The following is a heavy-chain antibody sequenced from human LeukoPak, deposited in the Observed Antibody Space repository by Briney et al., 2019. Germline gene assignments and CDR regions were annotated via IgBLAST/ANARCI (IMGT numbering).Heavy chain of an antibody. D-gene: IGHD3-9*01. CDR1: GFTFSSYA. CDR2: ISGSGGST. V-gene: IGHV3-23*01. CDR3: AKELRYFDWLLYGDY. J-gene: IGHJ4*02. Sequence: PGGSLRLSCAASGFTFSSYAMSWVRQAPGKGLEWVSAISGSGGSTYYADSVKGRFTISRDNSKNTLYLQMNSLKAEDTAVYYCAKELRYFDWLLYGDYWGQGTLVTVSS.